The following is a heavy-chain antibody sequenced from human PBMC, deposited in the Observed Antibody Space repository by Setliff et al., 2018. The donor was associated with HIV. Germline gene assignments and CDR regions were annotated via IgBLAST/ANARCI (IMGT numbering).Heavy chain of an antibody. Sequence: PSETLSLTCTASGGSISNYYWTWIRQPPGKGPEWIASIQYGDISHYNPSLQSRVTISVDTSTKKFSLYLSSVNETDTAVYYCARSGYTSGVYWGFGAFGVWGQGKMVTVSS. D-gene: IGHD2-8*02. CDR2: IQYGDIS. CDR3: ARSGYTSGVYWGFGAFGV. CDR1: GGSISNYY. J-gene: IGHJ3*01. V-gene: IGHV4-59*01.